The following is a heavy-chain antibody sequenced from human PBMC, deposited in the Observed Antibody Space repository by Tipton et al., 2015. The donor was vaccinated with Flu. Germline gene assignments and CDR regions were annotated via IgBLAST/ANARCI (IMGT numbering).Heavy chain of an antibody. J-gene: IGHJ4*02. Sequence: QVQLVQSGAEVKKPGASVKVSCKASGYTFTSYYMHWVRQAPGQGLEWMGIINPSGGSTSYAQKFQGRVTMTRDTSTSTVYMELSSLRSEDTAVYYCAREPPTITMIVVAPFDYWGQGTLVTVSS. CDR3: AREPPTITMIVVAPFDY. D-gene: IGHD3-22*01. V-gene: IGHV1-46*01. CDR2: INPSGGST. CDR1: GYTFTSYY.